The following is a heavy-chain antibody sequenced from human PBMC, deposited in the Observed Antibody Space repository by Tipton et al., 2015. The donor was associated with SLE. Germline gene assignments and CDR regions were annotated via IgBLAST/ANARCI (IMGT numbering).Heavy chain of an antibody. V-gene: IGHV4-59*11. J-gene: IGHJ4*02. CDR2: IHYSGST. Sequence: TLSLTCTVSGGSISSHYWSWIRQPPGKGLEWIGYIHYSGSTYYNPSLKSRVALSVDTSKNQFSLKLSSVTAADTAVYYCARGYEVWASFDYWGQGTLVTVSS. CDR3: ARGYEVWASFDY. CDR1: GGSISSHY. D-gene: IGHD3-16*01.